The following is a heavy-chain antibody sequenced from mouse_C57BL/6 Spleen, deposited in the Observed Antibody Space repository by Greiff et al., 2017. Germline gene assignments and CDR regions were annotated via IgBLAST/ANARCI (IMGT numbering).Heavy chain of an antibody. J-gene: IGHJ1*03. CDR2: INYDGSST. V-gene: IGHV5-16*01. Sequence: EVMLVESEGGLVQPGSSMKLSCTASGFTFSDYYMAWVRQVPEKGLEWVANINYDGSSTYYLDSLKSRFIISRDNAKNILYLQMSSLKSEDTATYYCAAHTVVEGYFDVWGTGTTVTVSS. CDR3: AAHTVVEGYFDV. CDR1: GFTFSDYY. D-gene: IGHD1-1*01.